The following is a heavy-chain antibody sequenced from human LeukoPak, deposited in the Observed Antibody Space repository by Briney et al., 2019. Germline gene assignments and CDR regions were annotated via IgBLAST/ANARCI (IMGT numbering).Heavy chain of an antibody. CDR3: AKDPTSLIAAAGTSQPS. Sequence: GGSLRLSCAASGFTFSSYAMHWVRQAPGKGLEWVAVISYDGSNKYYADSVKGRFTISRDNSKNTLYLQMNSLRAEDTAVYYCAKDPTSLIAAAGTSQPSWGQGTLVTVSS. V-gene: IGHV3-30-3*01. CDR2: ISYDGSNK. D-gene: IGHD6-13*01. CDR1: GFTFSSYA. J-gene: IGHJ5*02.